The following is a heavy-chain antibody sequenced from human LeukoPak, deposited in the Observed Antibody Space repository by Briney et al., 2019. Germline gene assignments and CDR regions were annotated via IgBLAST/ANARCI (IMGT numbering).Heavy chain of an antibody. Sequence: ASVKVSCKASGYTFTSYYMHWVRQAPGQGLEWMGIINPSGGSTSYAQKFQGRVTMTRDTSTSTVYMELSSLRSEDTAVYYCARDGLAIAARPLYYFDYWGQGTLVTVSS. J-gene: IGHJ4*02. CDR1: GYTFTSYY. V-gene: IGHV1-46*01. D-gene: IGHD6-6*01. CDR2: INPSGGST. CDR3: ARDGLAIAARPLYYFDY.